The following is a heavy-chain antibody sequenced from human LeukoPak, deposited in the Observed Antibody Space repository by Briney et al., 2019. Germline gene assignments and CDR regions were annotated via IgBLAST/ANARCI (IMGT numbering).Heavy chain of an antibody. CDR2: ISYDARNK. CDR3: TRDHDIAARLFSFDY. CDR1: GFTFSNYA. J-gene: IGHJ4*02. V-gene: IGHV3-30*04. D-gene: IGHD6-6*01. Sequence: GGSLRLSCAASGFTFSNYAMYWVRQAPGKGLEWVAVISYDARNKYYADSVKGRFTISRDSSKNTLYLQMDSLRAEDTAVYYCTRDHDIAARLFSFDYWGQGTLVTVSS.